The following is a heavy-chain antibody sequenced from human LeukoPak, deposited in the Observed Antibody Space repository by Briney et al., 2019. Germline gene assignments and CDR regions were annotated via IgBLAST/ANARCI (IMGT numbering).Heavy chain of an antibody. CDR1: GVTLRNYA. Sequence: PGGSLRLSCAASGVTLRNYAMTWIRQAPGKGLEWVAVIWYDGSNKYYADSVKGRFTISRDNSKNTLYLQMNSLRAEDTAVYYCARLTTYYYDSSGYPPYYFDYWGQGTLVTVSS. CDR2: IWYDGSNK. D-gene: IGHD3-22*01. CDR3: ARLTTYYYDSSGYPPYYFDY. V-gene: IGHV3-33*08. J-gene: IGHJ4*02.